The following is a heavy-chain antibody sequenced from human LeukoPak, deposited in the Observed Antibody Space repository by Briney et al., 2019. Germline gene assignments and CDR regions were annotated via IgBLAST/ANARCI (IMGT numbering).Heavy chain of an antibody. V-gene: IGHV1-69*04. CDR2: IIPILGIA. CDR1: GGTFSSYA. D-gene: IGHD3-22*01. CDR3: ARAAASYYYDSSGYYLDY. Sequence: ASVKVSCKASGGTFSSYAISWVRQAPGQGLEWMGRIIPILGIANYAQKFQGRVTITADKSTSTAYMELSSLRSEDTGVYYCARAAASYYYDSSGYYLDYWGQGTLVTVSS. J-gene: IGHJ4*02.